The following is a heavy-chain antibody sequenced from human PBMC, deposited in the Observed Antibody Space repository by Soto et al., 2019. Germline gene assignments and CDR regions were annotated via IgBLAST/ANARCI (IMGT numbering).Heavy chain of an antibody. CDR3: ARDGLPSHGEWLSSYYYYGMDV. V-gene: IGHV3-21*01. CDR2: ISSSSSYI. J-gene: IGHJ6*02. CDR1: GFTFSSYS. Sequence: TGGSLRLSCAASGFTFSSYSMNWVRQAPGKGLEWVSSISSSSSYIYYAGSVKGRFTISRDNAKNSLYLQMNSLRAEDTAVYYCARDGLPSHGEWLSSYYYYGMDVWGQGTTVTVSS. D-gene: IGHD3-3*01.